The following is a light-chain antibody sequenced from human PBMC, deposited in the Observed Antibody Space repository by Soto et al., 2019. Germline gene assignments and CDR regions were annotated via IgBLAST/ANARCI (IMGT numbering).Light chain of an antibody. V-gene: IGKV4-1*01. CDR3: QQYFCAPLT. Sequence: EIVMTQSPDALAVSLGERATINCKSSQSVLYSSNNMNYLAWYQQKSGQPPKLLIYWASTRESGVPDRFSGSGSGTDFTLTISSLQAEDVAVYYCQQYFCAPLTFGGGTKVEIK. J-gene: IGKJ4*01. CDR1: QSVLYSSNNMNY. CDR2: WAS.